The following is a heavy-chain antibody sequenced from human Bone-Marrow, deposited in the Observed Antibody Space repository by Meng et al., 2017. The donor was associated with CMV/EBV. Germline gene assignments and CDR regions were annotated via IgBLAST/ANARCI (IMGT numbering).Heavy chain of an antibody. Sequence: SETLSPTCTVPGCSISSYYWSWIRQPPGKGLEWIGYIYYSGSTNYNPSLKSRVTISVDTSKNQFSLKLSSVTAADTAVYYCARARLYCSSTSCQYYGMDVWGQGTMVTVSS. CDR1: GCSISSYY. V-gene: IGHV4-59*01. D-gene: IGHD2-2*01. CDR3: ARARLYCSSTSCQYYGMDV. J-gene: IGHJ6*02. CDR2: IYYSGST.